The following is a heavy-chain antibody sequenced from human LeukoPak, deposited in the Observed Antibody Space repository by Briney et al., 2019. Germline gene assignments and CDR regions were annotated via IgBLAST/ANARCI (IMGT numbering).Heavy chain of an antibody. J-gene: IGHJ4*02. V-gene: IGHV3-23*01. Sequence: PGGSLRLSCAASGFTFSKYVMSWVRQAPGKGLEWVSVISASGGSTYYADSVKGGFTISRDNPTNTLYLQMNSLRVKDTAVYYYAKFSPSNLDYWGQGTLVTVSS. D-gene: IGHD2-2*01. CDR2: ISASGGST. CDR3: AKFSPSNLDY. CDR1: GFTFSKYV.